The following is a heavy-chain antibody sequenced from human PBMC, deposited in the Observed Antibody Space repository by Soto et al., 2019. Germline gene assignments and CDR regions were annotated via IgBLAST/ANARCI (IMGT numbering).Heavy chain of an antibody. CDR3: ARVQEWLFHFDY. D-gene: IGHD3-3*01. CDR1: GGSISSGGYY. Sequence: ASETLSLTCTVSGGSISSGGYYWSWIRQHPGKGLEWIGYIYYSGSTYYNPSLKSRVTISVDTSKNQFSLKLSSATAADTAVYYCARVQEWLFHFDYWGQGTLVTVSS. CDR2: IYYSGST. V-gene: IGHV4-31*03. J-gene: IGHJ4*02.